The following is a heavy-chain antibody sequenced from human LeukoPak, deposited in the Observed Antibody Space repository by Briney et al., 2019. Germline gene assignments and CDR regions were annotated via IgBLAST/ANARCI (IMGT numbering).Heavy chain of an antibody. Sequence: ASVKVSCKASGYTFTTYDISWVRQAPGQGLEWMGGIIPIFGTANYAQKFQGRVTITADESTSTAYMELSSLRSEDTAVYYCARTYDFWTGYYFDYWGQGTLVTVSS. CDR1: GYTFTTYD. CDR3: ARTYDFWTGYYFDY. V-gene: IGHV1-69*13. J-gene: IGHJ4*02. CDR2: IIPIFGTA. D-gene: IGHD3-3*01.